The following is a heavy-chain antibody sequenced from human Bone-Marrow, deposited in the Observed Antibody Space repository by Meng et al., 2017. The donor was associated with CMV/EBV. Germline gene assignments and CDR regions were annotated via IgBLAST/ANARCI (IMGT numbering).Heavy chain of an antibody. CDR1: GFTFSDYY. Sequence: GESLKISCAASGFTFSDYYMSWIRQAPGKGLEWVSYISSSGSTIYYADSVKGRFTISRENAKNSLYLQMNSLRAGDTAVYYCARGPRSGWPYYYYYGMDVWGQGTTVTVSS. J-gene: IGHJ6*02. D-gene: IGHD6-19*01. CDR3: ARGPRSGWPYYYYYGMDV. CDR2: ISSSGSTI. V-gene: IGHV3-11*04.